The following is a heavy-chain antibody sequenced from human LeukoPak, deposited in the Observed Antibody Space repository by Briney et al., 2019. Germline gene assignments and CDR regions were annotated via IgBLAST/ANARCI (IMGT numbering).Heavy chain of an antibody. Sequence: GASVKVSCKVSGYTLTELSMHWVRQAPGKGLEWMGGFDPEDGETIYAQKFQGRVTMTEDTSTDTAYMELSSLRSEDTAVYYCATVKGSSRRFYYYYYGMDVWGQGTTVTVSS. CDR3: ATVKGSSRRFYYYYYGMDV. J-gene: IGHJ6*02. D-gene: IGHD6-6*01. V-gene: IGHV1-24*01. CDR1: GYTLTELS. CDR2: FDPEDGET.